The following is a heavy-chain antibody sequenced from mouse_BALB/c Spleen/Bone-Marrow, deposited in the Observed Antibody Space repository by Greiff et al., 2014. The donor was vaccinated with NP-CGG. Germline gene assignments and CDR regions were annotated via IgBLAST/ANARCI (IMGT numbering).Heavy chain of an antibody. Sequence: EVKLVESGGGLVQPGGSRKLSCAASGFTFSSFGMHWVRQAPEKGLEWVAYISSGSSTIYYADTLKGRFTISRDNPKNTLFLQMTSLRSEDSAMYYCARSRLRGYYFDDWGQGTTLTVSS. CDR2: ISSGSSTI. V-gene: IGHV5-17*02. D-gene: IGHD3-2*02. CDR1: GFTFSSFG. CDR3: ARSRLRGYYFDD. J-gene: IGHJ2*01.